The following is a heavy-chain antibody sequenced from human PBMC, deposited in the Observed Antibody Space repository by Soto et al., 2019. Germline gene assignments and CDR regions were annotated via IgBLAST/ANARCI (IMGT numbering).Heavy chain of an antibody. CDR1: GFTFSSYW. V-gene: IGHV3-7*03. CDR3: ARERSSGYTPGDWFDP. J-gene: IGHJ5*02. CDR2: IKQGGSEK. D-gene: IGHD3-22*01. Sequence: GSLRLSCAASGFTFSSYWMSWVRQAPGKGLEWVANIKQGGSEKYYVDSVKGRFTISGDNAKNSLYLQMNSLRAEDTAVYYCARERSSGYTPGDWFDPWGQGTLVTVSS.